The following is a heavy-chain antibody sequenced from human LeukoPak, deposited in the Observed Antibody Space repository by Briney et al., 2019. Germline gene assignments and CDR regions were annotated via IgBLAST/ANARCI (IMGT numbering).Heavy chain of an antibody. Sequence: GGSLRLSCAASGFTLSSHSISWVRQAPGKGLEWVSRFSGSGGNSYSTYYADSVRGRFTISRDNSKNTLYLQMNSLRAEDTAVYYCAKRLSAAGPYFDYWGQGTPVTVSS. V-gene: IGHV3-23*01. D-gene: IGHD6-13*01. J-gene: IGHJ4*02. CDR1: GFTLSSHS. CDR2: FSGSGGNSYST. CDR3: AKRLSAAGPYFDY.